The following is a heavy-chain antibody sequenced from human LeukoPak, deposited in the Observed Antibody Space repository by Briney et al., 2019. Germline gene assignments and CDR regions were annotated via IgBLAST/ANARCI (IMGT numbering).Heavy chain of an antibody. CDR1: GFTFSSYG. Sequence: GRSLRLSCAASGFTFSSYGMHWVRQAPGKGLEWVAVISYDGSNKYYADSVKGRFTISRDNSKNTLYLQMNSLRPEDTAVYYCARHWAAAGSFDCWGQGTLVTVSS. CDR2: ISYDGSNK. V-gene: IGHV3-30*03. J-gene: IGHJ4*02. D-gene: IGHD6-13*01. CDR3: ARHWAAAGSFDC.